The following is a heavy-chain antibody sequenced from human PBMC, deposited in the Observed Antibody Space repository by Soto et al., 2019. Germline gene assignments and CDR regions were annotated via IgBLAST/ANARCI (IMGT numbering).Heavy chain of an antibody. V-gene: IGHV3-23*01. CDR3: AKKMCLLNGPFDY. D-gene: IGHD3-22*01. CDR1: GFTFSSYT. J-gene: IGHJ4*02. Sequence: EVQLLESGGGLLQPGGSQRLSCAASGFTFSSYTISWVRQAPGKGLEWVSAISGSGGTTYYADSVKGRFTISRDNSKNTLYLQMNSLRAEDTAVYYCAKKMCLLNGPFDYWGQGTLVTVSS. CDR2: ISGSGGTT.